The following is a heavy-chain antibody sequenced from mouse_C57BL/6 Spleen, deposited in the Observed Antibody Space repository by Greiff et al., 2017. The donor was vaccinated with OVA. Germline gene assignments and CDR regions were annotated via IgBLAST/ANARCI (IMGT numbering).Heavy chain of an antibody. J-gene: IGHJ1*03. D-gene: IGHD1-1*01. CDR1: GYTFTDYY. V-gene: IGHV1-19*01. CDR3: ARDYYGSSSLGYFDV. Sequence: EVQLQQSGPVLVKPGASVKMSCKASGYTFTDYYMNWVKQSHGKSLEWIGVINPYNGGTSYNQKFKGKATLTVDKSSSTAYMELNSLTSEDSAVYYCARDYYGSSSLGYFDVWGTGTTVTVSS. CDR2: INPYNGGT.